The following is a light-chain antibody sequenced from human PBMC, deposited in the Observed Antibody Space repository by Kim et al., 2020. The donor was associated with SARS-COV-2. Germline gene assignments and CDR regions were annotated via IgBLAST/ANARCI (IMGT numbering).Light chain of an antibody. CDR2: KAS. CDR1: QSISYW. CDR3: QQYNSYAYT. J-gene: IGKJ2*01. Sequence: SASVGDRVTITCRASQSISYWLAWYQQKPGKAPKLLIYKASSLESGVPSRFSGSGTGTELTLTISSLQPDDFATYYCQQYNSYAYTFGQGTKLEI. V-gene: IGKV1-5*03.